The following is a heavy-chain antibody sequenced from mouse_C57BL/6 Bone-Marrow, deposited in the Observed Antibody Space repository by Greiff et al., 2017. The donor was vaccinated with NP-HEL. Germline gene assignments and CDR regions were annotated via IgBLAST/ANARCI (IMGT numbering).Heavy chain of an antibody. J-gene: IGHJ2*01. CDR1: GYAFSSSW. V-gene: IGHV1-82*01. CDR3: AKGDGYYENFDY. CDR2: IYPGDGDT. Sequence: VQLQQSGPELVKPGASVKISCKASGYAFSSSWMNWVKQRPGTGLEWIGRIYPGDGDTNYNGKLKGQATLTSDKSSSPAYMRLSSLTSEDSAVYFCAKGDGYYENFDYWGQGTTLTVSS. D-gene: IGHD2-3*01.